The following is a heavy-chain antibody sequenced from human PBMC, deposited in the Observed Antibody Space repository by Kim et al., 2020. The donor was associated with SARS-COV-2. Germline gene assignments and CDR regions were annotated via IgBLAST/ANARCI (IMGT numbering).Heavy chain of an antibody. Sequence: GGSLRLSCAASGFTFSSYSMNWVRQAPGKGLEWVSYISSSSTIYYADSVKGRFTISRDNAKNSLYLQMNSLRDEDTAVYYCARDRGYSSGENWFDPWGQG. D-gene: IGHD6-19*01. CDR1: GFTFSSYS. CDR2: ISSSSTI. V-gene: IGHV3-48*02. J-gene: IGHJ5*02. CDR3: ARDRGYSSGENWFDP.